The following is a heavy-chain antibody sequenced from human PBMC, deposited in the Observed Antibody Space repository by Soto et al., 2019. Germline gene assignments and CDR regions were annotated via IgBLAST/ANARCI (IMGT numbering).Heavy chain of an antibody. V-gene: IGHV4-34*01. CDR1: GGSFRGFY. D-gene: IGHD3-10*01. CDR2: INHVGIT. Sequence: SETLSLTCAVSGGSFRGFYWTWIRQSPGKGLEWLGDINHVGITNYNPSLKSRVSISIDRSENQFSLKVSSVTAADTAVYFCTRATYYRYYFDVWGHGTMVAVSS. CDR3: TRATYYRYYFDV. J-gene: IGHJ4*01.